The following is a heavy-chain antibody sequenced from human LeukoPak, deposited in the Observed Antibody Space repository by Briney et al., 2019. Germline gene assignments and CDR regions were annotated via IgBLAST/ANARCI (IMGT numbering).Heavy chain of an antibody. Sequence: GASVKVSCKASGCTFTSDYMHWVRQAPGQGLEWVGIINPSGGSTCYAQKFQGRVTMTRDTSTSTVYMELSSLRSEDTAVYYCARDKGPYCTGGSCPYYYYGMDVWGQGTTVTVSS. CDR1: GCTFTSDY. CDR3: ARDKGPYCTGGSCPYYYYGMDV. V-gene: IGHV1-46*01. CDR2: INPSGGST. D-gene: IGHD2-15*01. J-gene: IGHJ6*02.